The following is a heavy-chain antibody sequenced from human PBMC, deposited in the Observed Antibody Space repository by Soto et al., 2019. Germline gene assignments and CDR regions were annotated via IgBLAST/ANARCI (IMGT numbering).Heavy chain of an antibody. CDR3: ASLWGSYYDFWSGYFRRGYYGMDV. CDR1: GGSISSSNW. J-gene: IGHJ6*02. Sequence: PSETLSLTCAVSGGSISSSNWWSWVRQPPGKGLEWIGEIYHSGSTNYNPSLKSRVTISVDKSKNQFSLKLSSVTAADTAVYYCASLWGSYYDFWSGYFRRGYYGMDVWGQGTTVTVSS. V-gene: IGHV4-4*02. D-gene: IGHD3-3*01. CDR2: IYHSGST.